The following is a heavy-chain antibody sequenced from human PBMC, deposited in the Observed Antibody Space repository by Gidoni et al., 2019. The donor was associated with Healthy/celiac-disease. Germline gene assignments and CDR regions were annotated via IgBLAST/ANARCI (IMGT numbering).Heavy chain of an antibody. Sequence: EVQLVESGGGLVQPGGSLRLSCAASGFTFRSYWMSWVRQAPGKGLEWVANIKQDGSEKYYVDSVKGRFTISRDNAKNSLYLQMNSLRAEDTAVYYCARVVEGYDLYEAKSYWYFDLWGRGTLVTVSS. CDR1: GFTFRSYW. CDR2: IKQDGSEK. J-gene: IGHJ2*01. D-gene: IGHD5-12*01. V-gene: IGHV3-7*01. CDR3: ARVVEGYDLYEAKSYWYFDL.